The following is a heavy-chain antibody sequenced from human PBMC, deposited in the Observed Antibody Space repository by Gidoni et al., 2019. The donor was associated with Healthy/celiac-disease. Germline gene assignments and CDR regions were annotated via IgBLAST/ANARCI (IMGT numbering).Heavy chain of an antibody. D-gene: IGHD6-13*01. J-gene: IGHJ6*02. CDR2: ISGSGGST. Sequence: EVQLLESGGGLVQPGGSLRLSCAASGFTFSSYAMSWVRQAPGKGLEWVSAISGSGGSTYYADSVKGRFTISRDNSKNTLYLQMNSLRAEDTAVYYCAKGIAAAGNYYYGMDVWGQGTTVTVSS. CDR3: AKGIAAAGNYYYGMDV. V-gene: IGHV3-23*01. CDR1: GFTFSSYA.